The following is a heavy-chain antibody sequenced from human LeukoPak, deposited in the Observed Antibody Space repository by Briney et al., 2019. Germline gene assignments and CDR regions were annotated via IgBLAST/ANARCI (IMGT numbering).Heavy chain of an antibody. D-gene: IGHD3-22*01. CDR1: GFTFSSYE. Sequence: GGSLRLSCAASGFTFSSYEMNWVRQAPGKGLEWVSYISSSGSTIYYADSVRGRFTISRDNAKNSLYLQMNSLRAEDTAVYYCARSDLVVITTFDYWGQGTLVTVSS. CDR2: ISSSGSTI. CDR3: ARSDLVVITTFDY. V-gene: IGHV3-48*03. J-gene: IGHJ4*02.